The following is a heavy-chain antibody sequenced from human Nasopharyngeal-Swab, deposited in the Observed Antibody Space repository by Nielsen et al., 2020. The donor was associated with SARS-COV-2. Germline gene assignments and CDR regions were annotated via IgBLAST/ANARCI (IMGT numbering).Heavy chain of an antibody. V-gene: IGHV3-9*01. CDR1: GFTFDDYA. J-gene: IGHJ4*02. D-gene: IGHD3-22*01. CDR2: ISWNSGSI. CDR3: AKVTDYYDSSGVEYYFDY. Sequence: SLKISCAASGFTFDDYAMHWVRQAPGKGLEWVSGISWNSGSIGYADSVKGRFTIPRDNAKNSLYLQMNSLRAEDTALYYCAKVTDYYDSSGVEYYFDYWGQGTLVTVSS.